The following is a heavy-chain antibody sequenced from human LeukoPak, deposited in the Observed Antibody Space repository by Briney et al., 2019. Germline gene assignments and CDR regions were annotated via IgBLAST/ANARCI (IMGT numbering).Heavy chain of an antibody. CDR2: ISYDGSNK. CDR3: ASTPERYYFDY. Sequence: GGSLRLSCAASGFTFSSYAMHWDRQAPGKGLEWVAVISYDGSNKYYADSVKGRFTISRDNSKNTLYLQMNSLRAEDTAVYYCASTPERYYFDYWGRGTLVTVSS. CDR1: GFTFSSYA. J-gene: IGHJ4*02. V-gene: IGHV3-30*04. D-gene: IGHD1-14*01.